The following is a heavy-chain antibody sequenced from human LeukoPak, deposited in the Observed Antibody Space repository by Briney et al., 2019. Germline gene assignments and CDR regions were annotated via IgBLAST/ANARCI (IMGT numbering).Heavy chain of an antibody. CDR3: ASTTYSSSWYYFDY. J-gene: IGHJ4*02. V-gene: IGHV4-31*03. CDR2: IYYSGST. CDR1: GGSISSGGYY. Sequence: SETLSLTCTVSGGSISSGGYYWSWIRQHPGKGLEWIGYIYYSGSTYYNPSLKSRVTISVDTSKNQFSLKLSSVTAADMAVYYCASTTYSSSWYYFDYWGQGTLVTVSS. D-gene: IGHD6-13*01.